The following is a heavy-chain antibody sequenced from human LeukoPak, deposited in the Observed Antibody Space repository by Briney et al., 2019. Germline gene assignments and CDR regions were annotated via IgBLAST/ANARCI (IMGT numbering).Heavy chain of an antibody. J-gene: IGHJ5*02. Sequence: PSETLSLTCTVSGGSISSSSYYWGWIRQPPGKGLEWIGSIYYSGSTYYNPSLKSRVTISVDTSKNQFSLKLSSVTAADTAVYYCARHDYDYVWGTWGRGTLVTVSS. CDR2: IYYSGST. CDR3: ARHDYDYVWGT. CDR1: GGSISSSSYY. V-gene: IGHV4-39*01. D-gene: IGHD3-16*01.